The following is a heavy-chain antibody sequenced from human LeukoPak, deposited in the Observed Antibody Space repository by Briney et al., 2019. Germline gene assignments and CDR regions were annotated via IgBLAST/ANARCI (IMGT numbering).Heavy chain of an antibody. Sequence: GASVKVSCKASGYTFISYSISWVRQAPGQGLEWMGWISVYTGKTDYAQKFQGRVTMTTDTSTSTAYMELRRLRSDDTAVYYCARDNSVRDEAWWLNPWGQGTLVTVSS. CDR2: ISVYTGKT. V-gene: IGHV1-18*04. CDR1: GYTFISYS. D-gene: IGHD5-24*01. J-gene: IGHJ5*02. CDR3: ARDNSVRDEAWWLNP.